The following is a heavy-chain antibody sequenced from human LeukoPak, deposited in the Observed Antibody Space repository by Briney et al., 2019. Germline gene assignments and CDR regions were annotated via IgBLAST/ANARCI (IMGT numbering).Heavy chain of an antibody. V-gene: IGHV1-2*02. CDR3: ARNLPDYDILTGYKSPLVY. CDR2: INPNSGGT. Sequence: ASVKVSCKASGYTFTAYYMHWVRQAPGQGLEWMGWINPNSGGTNYAQKFQGRVTMTRDTSISAAYMELSRLRSDDTALYYCARNLPDYDILTGYKSPLVYWGQGTLVTVSS. J-gene: IGHJ4*02. D-gene: IGHD3-9*01. CDR1: GYTFTAYY.